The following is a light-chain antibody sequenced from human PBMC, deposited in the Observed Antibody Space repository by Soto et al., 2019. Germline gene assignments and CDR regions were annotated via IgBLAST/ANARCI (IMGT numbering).Light chain of an antibody. CDR2: EVV. CDR1: TSDDY. V-gene: IGLV2-14*01. CDR3: CSYTTDKSWV. J-gene: IGLJ3*02. Sequence: QSLLTQPASVSGSPGQSITISCTGTTSDDYVSWYQQSPGKAPKLLIYEVVNRPSEVSDRFSGSKSDSTASLTISGLQADDEANYYCCSYTTDKSWVFGSPTKLTV.